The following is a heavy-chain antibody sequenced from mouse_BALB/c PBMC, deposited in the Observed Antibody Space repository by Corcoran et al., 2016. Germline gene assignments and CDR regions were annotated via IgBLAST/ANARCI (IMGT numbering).Heavy chain of an antibody. CDR3: ARDGNYYFDY. D-gene: IGHD2-1*01. V-gene: IGHV1-26*01. CDR1: GYTFTDYY. CDR2: INPNNGGT. J-gene: IGHJ2*01. Sequence: EVQLQQSGPELVKPGASVKMSCKASGYTFTDYYMKWVKQSHGKSIEWIGDINPNNGGTSYNQKFKGKATLTVDKSSSTAYMQLNSLTSEDSAVYYCARDGNYYFDYWDQGTTLTVSS.